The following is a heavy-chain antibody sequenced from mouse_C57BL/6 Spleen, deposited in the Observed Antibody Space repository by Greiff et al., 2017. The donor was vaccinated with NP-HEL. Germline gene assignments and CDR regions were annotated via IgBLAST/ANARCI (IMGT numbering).Heavy chain of an antibody. CDR2: IYPGDGDT. CDR3: ARGYYYGSRGYFDV. V-gene: IGHV1-82*01. CDR1: GYAFSSSW. Sequence: QVQLQQSGPELVKPGASVKISCKASGYAFSSSWMNWVKQRPGKGLEWIGRIYPGDGDTNYNGKFKGKATLTADKSSSTAYMQLSSLTSEDSAVYCCARGYYYGSRGYFDVWGTGTTVTVSS. D-gene: IGHD1-1*01. J-gene: IGHJ1*03.